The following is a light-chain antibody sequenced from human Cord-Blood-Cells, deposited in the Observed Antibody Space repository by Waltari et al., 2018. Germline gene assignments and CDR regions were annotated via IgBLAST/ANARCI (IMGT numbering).Light chain of an antibody. CDR2: DDS. V-gene: IGLV2-14*01. CDR3: SSYTSNVV. J-gene: IGLJ2*01. Sequence: QSALTQPASVSGSPGQSITISCTGTRSDVGGYNYVSWYQQHPGKAPKLMIYDDSNRPSGVSNRFSGSKSGNTASLTISGLQAEDEADYYCSSYTSNVVFGGGTKLTVL. CDR1: RSDVGGYNY.